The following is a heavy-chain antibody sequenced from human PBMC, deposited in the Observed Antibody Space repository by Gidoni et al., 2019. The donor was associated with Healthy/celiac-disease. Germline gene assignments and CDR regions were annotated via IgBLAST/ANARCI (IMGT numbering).Heavy chain of an antibody. Sequence: EVQLVESGGGLVQPGGSLRLSCAASGFTFSSYAMSWVRQAPGKGLEWVSAISGSGGSTYYADSVKGRFTISRDNSKNTLYLQMNSLRAEDTAVYYCAKGKAYSSSSGLDYFDYWGQGTLVTVSS. CDR1: GFTFSSYA. CDR3: AKGKAYSSSSGLDYFDY. D-gene: IGHD6-6*01. CDR2: ISGSGGST. V-gene: IGHV3-23*04. J-gene: IGHJ4*02.